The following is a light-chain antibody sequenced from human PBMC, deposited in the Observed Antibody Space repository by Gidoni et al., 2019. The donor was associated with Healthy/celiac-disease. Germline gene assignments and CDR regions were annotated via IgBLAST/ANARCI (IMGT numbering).Light chain of an antibody. Sequence: EIVLTQSPATLSLSPGERATLSCRASQSVSSYLAWYQQKPGQAPRLLIYDASNRATGIPARFSGSGSGTDFTLTISSLEPEDFAVYYCQQRSNWPPVLYTFXXXTKLEIK. CDR3: QQRSNWPPVLYT. J-gene: IGKJ2*01. CDR1: QSVSSY. V-gene: IGKV3-11*01. CDR2: DAS.